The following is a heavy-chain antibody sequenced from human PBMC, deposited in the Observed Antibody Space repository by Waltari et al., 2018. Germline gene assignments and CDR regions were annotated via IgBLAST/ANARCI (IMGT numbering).Heavy chain of an antibody. CDR1: GFTVSRNS. D-gene: IGHD3-22*01. Sequence: EVQLVETGGGLIQPGGSLRPSCAAHGFTVSRNSMTWFLRPQGKGLEWVSVIYSGGRTYYADSVKGRFTISRDNSKNTLYLQMNSLRAEDTAVYYCARVYDSSGYFSYAFDIWGQGTMVTVSS. CDR3: ARVYDSSGYFSYAFDI. J-gene: IGHJ3*02. CDR2: IYSGGRT. V-gene: IGHV3-53*02.